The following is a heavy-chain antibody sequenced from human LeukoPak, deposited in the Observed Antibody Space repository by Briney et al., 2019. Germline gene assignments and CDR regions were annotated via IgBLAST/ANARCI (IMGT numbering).Heavy chain of an antibody. CDR3: ARDIPRFNYGSGIYYNWES. CDR2: INPNSGVT. V-gene: IGHV1-2*02. D-gene: IGHD3-10*01. CDR1: GYTFTGYY. J-gene: IGHJ5*02. Sequence: GASVKVSCRASGYTFTGYYIHWVRQAPGQGPEWMGWINPNSGVTNYVQKFQGRVTMTRETSISTAYMDLSRLRSDDTAVYYCARDIPRFNYGSGIYYNWESWGQGTLVAVSS.